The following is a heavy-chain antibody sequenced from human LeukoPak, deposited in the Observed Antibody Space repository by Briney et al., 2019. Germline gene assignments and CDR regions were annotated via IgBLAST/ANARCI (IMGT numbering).Heavy chain of an antibody. J-gene: IGHJ3*01. CDR1: GGSISSSAYF. D-gene: IGHD2-15*01. CDR3: ARHKLHLGGPGALDL. Sequence: SETLSLTCAVPGGSISSSAYFWGWVRQPPGKGLEWIANIYFTGKTYYNPSLRGRVTIAVDTSKNQLSLRLSSVTAADTALYYCARHKLHLGGPGALDLWGPGTMVTVS. V-gene: IGHV4-39*01. CDR2: IYFTGKT.